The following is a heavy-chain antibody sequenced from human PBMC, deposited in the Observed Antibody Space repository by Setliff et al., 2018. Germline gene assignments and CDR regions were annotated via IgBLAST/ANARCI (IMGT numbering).Heavy chain of an antibody. J-gene: IGHJ6*03. Sequence: ASVKVSCKTSGYSFISYYMYWVRQAPGQGLEWMGIINPTGGSTSYAQKFQGRVTMTRDTSTSTVFMELSSLRSEDTAVYYCARDRNDNYESSGYYYAGGYMDVWGKGTTVTVSS. D-gene: IGHD3-22*01. CDR2: INPTGGST. CDR1: GYSFISYY. V-gene: IGHV1-46*01. CDR3: ARDRNDNYESSGYYYAGGYMDV.